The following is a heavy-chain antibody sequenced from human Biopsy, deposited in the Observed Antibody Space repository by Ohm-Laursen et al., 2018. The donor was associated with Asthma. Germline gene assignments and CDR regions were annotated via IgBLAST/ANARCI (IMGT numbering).Heavy chain of an antibody. CDR3: ARDTRPNWFGP. J-gene: IGHJ5*02. CDR2: IKQDGSEK. CDR1: GFTFGGYW. Sequence: GSLRLSCSASGFTFGGYWMSWVRQAPGKGLEWVANIKQDGSEKYYVDSVKGRFTISRDNAKNSLYLQMNSLRAEDTAVYYCARDTRPNWFGPRGQGTLVTVSS. V-gene: IGHV3-7*05. D-gene: IGHD3-3*01.